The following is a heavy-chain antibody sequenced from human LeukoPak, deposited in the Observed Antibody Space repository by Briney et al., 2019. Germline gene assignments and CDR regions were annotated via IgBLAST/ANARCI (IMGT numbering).Heavy chain of an antibody. J-gene: IGHJ4*02. CDR2: IRSDGTNK. CDR1: GFTFNSYG. D-gene: IGHD5-18*01. V-gene: IGHV3-30*02. Sequence: GGSLRLSCAASGFTFNSYGMHWVRQAPGKGLEWVAFIRSDGTNKYYADSVKGRFTISRDNSKNTLCLQMNSLRPEDAAVYYCAKGYSFHFDYWGQGTLVTVSS. CDR3: AKGYSFHFDY.